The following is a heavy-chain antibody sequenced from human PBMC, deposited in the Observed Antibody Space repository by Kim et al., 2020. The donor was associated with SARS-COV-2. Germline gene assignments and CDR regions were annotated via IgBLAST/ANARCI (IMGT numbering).Heavy chain of an antibody. Sequence: TRVTISVDTSKNQFPLKLSSVTAADTAVYYCARAPGIAAAGTRTLFDYWGQGTLVTVSS. CDR3: ARAPGIAAAGTRTLFDY. D-gene: IGHD6-13*01. J-gene: IGHJ4*02. V-gene: IGHV4-34*01.